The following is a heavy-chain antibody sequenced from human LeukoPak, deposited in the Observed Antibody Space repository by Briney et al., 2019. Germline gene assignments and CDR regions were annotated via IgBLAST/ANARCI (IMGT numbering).Heavy chain of an antibody. V-gene: IGHV3-21*01. J-gene: IGHJ4*02. D-gene: IGHD2-2*01. CDR3: ARDHIVVVPAATPMDY. CDR1: GFTFSSYS. Sequence: GGSLRLSCAASGFTFSSYSMNWVRQAPGKGLEWVSSISSSSSYIYYADSVKGRFTISRDNAKNSLYLQMNSLRAEDTAVYYCARDHIVVVPAATPMDYWGQGTLVTVSP. CDR2: ISSSSSYI.